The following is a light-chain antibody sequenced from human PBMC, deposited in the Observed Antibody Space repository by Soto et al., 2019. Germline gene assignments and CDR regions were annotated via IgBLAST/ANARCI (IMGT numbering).Light chain of an antibody. CDR3: QQYNSYSPYT. Sequence: DIKMTQSPSTLSASLEDRVTITCRASQTISSWLAWYQQKPGKAPNLLIYKASTLESGVPSRFSGGESGTEFTLTISSLQPDDFATYYCQQYNSYSPYTFGQGTKLEIK. J-gene: IGKJ2*01. CDR2: KAS. V-gene: IGKV1-5*03. CDR1: QTISSW.